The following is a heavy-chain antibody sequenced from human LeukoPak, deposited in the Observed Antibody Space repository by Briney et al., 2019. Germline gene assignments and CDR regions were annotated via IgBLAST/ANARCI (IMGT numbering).Heavy chain of an antibody. V-gene: IGHV4-59*01. CDR3: ARAKAAAGTSWFDP. CDR1: GGSISSYY. D-gene: IGHD6-13*01. J-gene: IGHJ5*02. CDR2: IYYSGST. Sequence: SETLSLTCTVSGGSISSYYWSWVRQPPGKGLEWIGYIYYSGSTNYNPSLKSRVTISVDTSKNQFSLKLSSVTAADTAVYYCARAKAAAGTSWFDPWGQGTLVTVSS.